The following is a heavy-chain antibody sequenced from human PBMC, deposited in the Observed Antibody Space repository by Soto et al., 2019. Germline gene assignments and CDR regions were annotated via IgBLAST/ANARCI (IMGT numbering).Heavy chain of an antibody. J-gene: IGHJ4*02. CDR1: GGSISSGGYY. Sequence: PSETLSLTCTVSGGSISSGGYYWSWIRQHPGKGLEWLGYIYYSGSTYYNPSLKSRVTISVDTSKNQFSLKLSSVTAADTAVYYCASLKHLYGSGGYRASPIDYWGQGTLVTVSS. CDR3: ASLKHLYGSGGYRASPIDY. D-gene: IGHD3-10*01. CDR2: IYYSGST. V-gene: IGHV4-31*03.